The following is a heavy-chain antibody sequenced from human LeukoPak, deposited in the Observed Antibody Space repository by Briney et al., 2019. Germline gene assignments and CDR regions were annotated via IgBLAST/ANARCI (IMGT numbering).Heavy chain of an antibody. CDR3: ARAGQGFDS. V-gene: IGHV3-74*01. J-gene: IGHJ5*01. CDR1: GFTFNSYW. Sequence: GGSLRLSCAASGFTFNSYWMHWARQGPGKGLVWVSRINSDGTTTTYADSVKGRFTISRDNAKNTLYLQMNSLRAEDTAVYYCARAGQGFDSWGQGTLVTVSS. CDR2: INSDGTTT.